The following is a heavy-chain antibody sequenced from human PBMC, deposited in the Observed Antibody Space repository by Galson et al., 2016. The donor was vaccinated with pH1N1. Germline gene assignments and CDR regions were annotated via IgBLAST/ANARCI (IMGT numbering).Heavy chain of an antibody. Sequence: SLRLSCAASGFTFSDAWMSWVRQAPGKGLEWVSGISWNSGSIGYADSVKGRFTISRDNAKNSLYLQMNSLRAEDTALYYCAKLDGYNWGYFQHWGQGTLVTVSS. CDR2: ISWNSGSI. J-gene: IGHJ1*01. CDR1: GFTFSDAW. V-gene: IGHV3-9*01. CDR3: AKLDGYNWGYFQH. D-gene: IGHD5-24*01.